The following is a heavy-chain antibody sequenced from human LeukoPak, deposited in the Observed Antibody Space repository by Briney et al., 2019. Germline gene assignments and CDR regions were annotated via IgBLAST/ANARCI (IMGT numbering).Heavy chain of an antibody. V-gene: IGHV3-7*01. Sequence: GGSLRLSCAASGFTFSSYWMSWVRQAPGRGLEWVANVKEDGSEKYYVDSVKGRFTISRDNAKNSLYLQVNSLRAEDTAVYYCARAGGGNPFDYWGQGTLVTVSS. CDR1: GFTFSSYW. D-gene: IGHD4-23*01. CDR2: VKEDGSEK. CDR3: ARAGGGNPFDY. J-gene: IGHJ4*02.